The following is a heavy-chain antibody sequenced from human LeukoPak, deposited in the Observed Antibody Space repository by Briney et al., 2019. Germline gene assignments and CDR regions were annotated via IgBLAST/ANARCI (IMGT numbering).Heavy chain of an antibody. CDR2: IYYSGST. CDR3: AKITIPEYYYYYYMDV. V-gene: IGHV4-39*01. CDR1: SGSISNSNYY. D-gene: IGHD3-10*01. J-gene: IGHJ6*03. Sequence: PSETLSLTCTVSSGSISNSNYYWGWIRQPPGKGLEWIGSIYYSGSTYYNPSLKSRVTISEDTSKNQFSLKLSSVTAADTAVYYCAKITIPEYYYYYYMDVWGKGTTVTISS.